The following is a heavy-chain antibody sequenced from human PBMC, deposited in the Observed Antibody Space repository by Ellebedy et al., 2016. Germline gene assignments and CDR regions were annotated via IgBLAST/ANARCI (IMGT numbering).Heavy chain of an antibody. J-gene: IGHJ4*02. CDR3: ARTYDFWSSSRFDY. Sequence: GGSLRLXXAASGFTFRTYTMSWVRQAPGKGLEWVSSISSSGSHIYYADSVKGRLTTSRDNAKNSLSLQMNSLRAEDTAVYYCARTYDFWSSSRFDYWGQGTLVTVSS. V-gene: IGHV3-21*01. D-gene: IGHD3-3*01. CDR1: GFTFRTYT. CDR2: ISSSGSHI.